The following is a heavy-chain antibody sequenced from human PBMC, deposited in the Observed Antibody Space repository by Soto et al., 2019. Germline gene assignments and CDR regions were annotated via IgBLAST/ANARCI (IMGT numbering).Heavy chain of an antibody. J-gene: IGHJ5*02. V-gene: IGHV1-18*01. Sequence: RMGWISAYNGNTNYAQKLQGRVTMTTDTFTSTAYMELRSLRSDDTAVYYWARDQRITRVRGVFDPWGQGTLVSVSS. D-gene: IGHD3-10*01. CDR2: ISAYNGNT. CDR3: ARDQRITRVRGVFDP.